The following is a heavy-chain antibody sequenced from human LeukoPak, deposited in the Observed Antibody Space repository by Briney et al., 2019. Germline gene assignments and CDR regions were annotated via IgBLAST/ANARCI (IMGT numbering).Heavy chain of an antibody. CDR1: GGTYSSYT. Sequence: SVKVSWKASGGTYSSYTISWVRQAPGQGLEWMGRIIPILGIANYAQKFQGRVTVTADKSTSTAYMELSSLRSEDTAVYYCARAHSYGGQASFDYWGQGTLVTVSS. J-gene: IGHJ4*02. V-gene: IGHV1-69*02. D-gene: IGHD5-18*01. CDR2: IIPILGIA. CDR3: ARAHSYGGQASFDY.